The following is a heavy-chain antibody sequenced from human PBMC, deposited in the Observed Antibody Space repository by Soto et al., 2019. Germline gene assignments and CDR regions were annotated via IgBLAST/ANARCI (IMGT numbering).Heavy chain of an antibody. CDR1: GGSISSYY. V-gene: IGHV4-59*08. CDR3: ARLPVRGVRWFDP. D-gene: IGHD3-10*01. Sequence: QVQLQESGPGLVKPSETLSLTCTVSGGSISSYYWSWIRQPPGKGLEWIGYIYYSGSTNYNPSLKSRVTISVDTSKNQFSLKLSSVTAADTAVSYCARLPVRGVRWFDPWGQGTLVTVSS. CDR2: IYYSGST. J-gene: IGHJ5*02.